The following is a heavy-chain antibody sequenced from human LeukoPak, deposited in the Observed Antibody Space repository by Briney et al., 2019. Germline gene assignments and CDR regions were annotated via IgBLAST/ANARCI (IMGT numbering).Heavy chain of an antibody. CDR3: AKSGLNRFDY. V-gene: IGHV3-30*02. Sequence: GGSLRLSCAASGFTFSSYGMHWVRQAPGTGLEWVAFIRSDGSIKYYADSVKGRFTISRDNSKNTLYLQMNSLRAEDTAVYYCAKSGLNRFDYWGQGTLVTVSS. J-gene: IGHJ4*02. CDR1: GFTFSSYG. D-gene: IGHD2-15*01. CDR2: IRSDGSIK.